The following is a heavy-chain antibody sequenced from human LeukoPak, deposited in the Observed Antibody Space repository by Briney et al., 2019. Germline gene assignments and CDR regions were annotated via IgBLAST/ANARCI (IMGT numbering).Heavy chain of an antibody. V-gene: IGHV4-59*01. CDR1: GGSFSSYY. CDR3: ARGLVVLRYFDWPNYFDY. J-gene: IGHJ4*02. CDR2: IYYSGST. Sequence: SETLSLTCAVYGGSFSSYYRSWIRQPPGKGLEWIGYIYYSGSTNYNPSLKSRVTISVDTSKNQFSLKLSSVTAADTAVYYCARGLVVLRYFDWPNYFDYWGQGTLVTVSS. D-gene: IGHD3-9*01.